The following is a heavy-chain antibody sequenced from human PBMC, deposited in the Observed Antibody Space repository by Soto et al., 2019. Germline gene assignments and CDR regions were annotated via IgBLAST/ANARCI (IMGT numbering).Heavy chain of an antibody. CDR2: INHSGST. D-gene: IGHD5-18*01. CDR1: GGSFSGYY. J-gene: IGHJ5*02. Sequence: SETLSLTCAVYGGSFSGYYWSWIRQPPGKGLEWIGEINHSGSTNYNPSLKSRVTISEDTSKNQFSLKLSSVTAADTAVFYCARNRGYSYGYNWFDPWGQGTLVTVSS. CDR3: ARNRGYSYGYNWFDP. V-gene: IGHV4-34*01.